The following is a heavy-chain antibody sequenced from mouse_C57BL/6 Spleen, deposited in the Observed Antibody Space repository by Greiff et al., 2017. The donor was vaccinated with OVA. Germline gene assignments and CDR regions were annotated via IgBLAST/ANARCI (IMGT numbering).Heavy chain of an antibody. J-gene: IGHJ2*01. D-gene: IGHD2-2*01. Sequence: QVTLKESGAELVRPGASVTLSCKASGYTFTDYEMHWVKQTPVHGLEWIGAIDPETGGTAYNQKFKGKAILTADKSSSTAYMELRSLTSEDSAVYYCTRDGYAGYFAYWGQGTTLTVSS. CDR3: TRDGYAGYFAY. CDR2: IDPETGGT. V-gene: IGHV1-15*01. CDR1: GYTFTDYE.